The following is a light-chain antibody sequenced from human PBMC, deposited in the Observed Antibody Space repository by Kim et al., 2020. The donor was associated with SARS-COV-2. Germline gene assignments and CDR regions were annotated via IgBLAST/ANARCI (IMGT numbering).Light chain of an antibody. CDR1: SSDVGGYNY. CDR2: EVS. J-gene: IGLJ1*01. V-gene: IGLV2-8*01. CDR3: SSLYV. Sequence: QSALTQPPSASGSPGQSVTISCTGTSSDVGGYNYVSWYQQHPGKAPKLMIYEVSKRPSGVPDRFSGSKSGNTASLTVSGLQAEGDADYAGSSLYVFGAGTKVTVL.